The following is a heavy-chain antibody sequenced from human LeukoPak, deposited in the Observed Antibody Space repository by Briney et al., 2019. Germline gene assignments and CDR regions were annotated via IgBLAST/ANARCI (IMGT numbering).Heavy chain of an antibody. CDR2: IYHSGST. V-gene: IGHV4-38-2*01. Sequence: PSETLSLTCGVAGYSISSDYYWGWIRQPPGKGLEWIGNIYHSGSTYYNPSLESRPTISIDTSKYQFTLKLSSVTAADTAVYYCARGPRIVVRRYFDLWGRGTLVTVSS. CDR3: ARGPRIVVRRYFDL. CDR1: GYSISSDYY. J-gene: IGHJ2*01. D-gene: IGHD2-15*01.